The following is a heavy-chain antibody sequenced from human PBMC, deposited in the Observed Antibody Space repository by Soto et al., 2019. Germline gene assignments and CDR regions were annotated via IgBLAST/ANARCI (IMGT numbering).Heavy chain of an antibody. CDR3: ARWWSGSRQGFDP. J-gene: IGHJ5*02. CDR2: IYHSGST. CDR1: GGSISSGDYY. V-gene: IGHV4-31*03. Sequence: QVQLQESGPGLVKPSQTLSLTCTVSGGSISSGDYYWSWIRQHPGKGLEWIGYIYHSGSTYYHPSLKSRVTISVDTSKNQFSLKLSSVTAADTAVYYCARWWSGSRQGFDPWGQGTLVTVSS. D-gene: IGHD3-3*01.